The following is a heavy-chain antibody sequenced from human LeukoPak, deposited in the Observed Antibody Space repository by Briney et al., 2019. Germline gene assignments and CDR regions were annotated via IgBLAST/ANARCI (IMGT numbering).Heavy chain of an antibody. D-gene: IGHD5-12*01. V-gene: IGHV4-4*07. Sequence: SETLSLTCSVSGGFISSYFWNWIRQPAGKGLEWVGHTYDGGKTNYNPSLRGRATISVDTSSNQFSLELRSVTAADTAVYYCARDYIVHTGVVAFDIWGQGRMVTVSS. J-gene: IGHJ3*02. CDR2: TYDGGKT. CDR1: GGFISSYF. CDR3: ARDYIVHTGVVAFDI.